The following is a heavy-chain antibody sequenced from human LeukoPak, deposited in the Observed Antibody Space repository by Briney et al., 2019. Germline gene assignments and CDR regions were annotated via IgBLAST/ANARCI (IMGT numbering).Heavy chain of an antibody. CDR2: IYYSGST. V-gene: IGHV4-59*01. Sequence: SETLSLTCTVSGGSISYYYWSWIWQPPGKGLEWIGYIYYSGSTNYNPSLKSRVTISVDTSKNQFSLNLSSVTTADTAVYYCARVSCSSTSCPRRDALDVWGQGTMVTVSS. CDR3: ARVSCSSTSCPRRDALDV. J-gene: IGHJ3*01. D-gene: IGHD2-2*01. CDR1: GGSISYYY.